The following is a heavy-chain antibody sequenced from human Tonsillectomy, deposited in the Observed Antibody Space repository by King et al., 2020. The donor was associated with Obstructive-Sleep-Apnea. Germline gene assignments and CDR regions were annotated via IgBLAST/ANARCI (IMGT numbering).Heavy chain of an antibody. D-gene: IGHD6-6*01. J-gene: IGHJ6*02. CDR3: TTPRSSSGYYYGMDV. V-gene: IGHV3-15*01. Sequence: VQLVESGGGLVKPGGSLRLSCAASGFTFSNAWMSWVRQAPGKGLEWVGRIKSKTDGGTTGYAAPVKGRFTISRDDSKKTLYLQMNSLKTEDTAVYYGTTPRSSSGYYYGMDVWGQGTTVTVSS. CDR2: IKSKTDGGTT. CDR1: GFTFSNAW.